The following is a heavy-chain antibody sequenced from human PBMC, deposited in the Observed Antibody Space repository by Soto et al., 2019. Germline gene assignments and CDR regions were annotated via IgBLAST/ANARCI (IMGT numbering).Heavy chain of an antibody. CDR2: IYYSGST. V-gene: IGHV4-59*01. J-gene: IGHJ6*02. Sequence: PSETLSLTCTVSGGSISSYYWSWIRQPPGKGLEWIGYIYYSGSTNYNPSLKSRVTISVDTSKNQFSLKLSSVTAADTAVYYCARDSGYSSGGVYYYYGTDVWGQGTTVTVSS. CDR1: GGSISSYY. D-gene: IGHD6-19*01. CDR3: ARDSGYSSGGVYYYYGTDV.